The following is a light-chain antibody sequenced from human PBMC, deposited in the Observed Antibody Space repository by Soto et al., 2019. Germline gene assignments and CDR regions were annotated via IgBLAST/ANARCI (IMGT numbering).Light chain of an antibody. CDR1: QSVSSK. CDR3: QQCNSWPIT. J-gene: IGKJ5*01. V-gene: IGKV3-15*01. Sequence: EIVMTQSPATLSVSPGERATLSCRASQSVSSKLVWYQQKPGQAPRLLIYGASTRATGIPVRFSGSGSGTEFTLTISSLQSEDFAVYYCQQCNSWPITFGQGTRLEIK. CDR2: GAS.